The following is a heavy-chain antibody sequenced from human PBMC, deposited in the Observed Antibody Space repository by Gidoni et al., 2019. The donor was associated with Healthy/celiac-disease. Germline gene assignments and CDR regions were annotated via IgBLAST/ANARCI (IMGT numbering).Heavy chain of an antibody. CDR1: GLTLGSDW. Sequence: EVPLVESGGGLVQPGGSLRLSCAASGLTLGSDWMSWVRPAPGKGLGSVANIRHDGSETYYVDSVKGRFTISRDNAKNSLYLQMTSLRAEDTAVYYCARARNSGSYSLYYYYGMDVWGQGTTVTVSS. D-gene: IGHD1-26*01. CDR2: IRHDGSET. J-gene: IGHJ6*02. V-gene: IGHV3-7*03. CDR3: ARARNSGSYSLYYYYGMDV.